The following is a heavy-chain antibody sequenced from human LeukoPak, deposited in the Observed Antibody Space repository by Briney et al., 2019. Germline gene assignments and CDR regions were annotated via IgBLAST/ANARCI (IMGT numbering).Heavy chain of an antibody. CDR3: SKGELWIELEP. J-gene: IGHJ5*02. CDR1: GFTFSSYG. D-gene: IGHD3-16*01. V-gene: IGHV3-23*01. CDR2: ISGSGGST. Sequence: GGSLRLSCAASGFTFSSYGMSWVRQAPGKGLEWVSAISGSGGSTYYADSVKGRFTISRDNSKNTLYLQMNSLRAEDTAEYYCSKGELWIELEPGGQGPVVPVSS.